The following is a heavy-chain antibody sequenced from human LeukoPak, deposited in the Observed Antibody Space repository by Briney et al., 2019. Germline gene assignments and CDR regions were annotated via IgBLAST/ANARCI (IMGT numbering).Heavy chain of an antibody. Sequence: GASVKVSCKASGYTFTGYYMHWVRQAPGQGLEWMGWMNPNSGNTGYAQKFQGRVTMTRNTSISTAYMELSSLRSEDTAVYYCARGRGNYYYYYGMDVWGQGTTVTVSS. CDR1: GYTFTGYY. J-gene: IGHJ6*02. CDR2: MNPNSGNT. V-gene: IGHV1-8*02. CDR3: ARGRGNYYYYYGMDV.